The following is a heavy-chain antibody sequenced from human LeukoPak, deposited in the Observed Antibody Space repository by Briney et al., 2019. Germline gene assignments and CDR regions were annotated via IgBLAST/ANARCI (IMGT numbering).Heavy chain of an antibody. Sequence: PGVSLRLSCVASGFTVSSNYMSWVRQAPGKGLEWVSVIYSGGSTYYADSVKGRFTISRDNSKNTLYLQMNSLRAEDTAVYYCASGSGSYRTPYYYMDVWGTGTTVTVSS. J-gene: IGHJ6*03. D-gene: IGHD3-10*01. CDR2: IYSGGST. CDR3: ASGSGSYRTPYYYMDV. V-gene: IGHV3-53*01. CDR1: GFTVSSNY.